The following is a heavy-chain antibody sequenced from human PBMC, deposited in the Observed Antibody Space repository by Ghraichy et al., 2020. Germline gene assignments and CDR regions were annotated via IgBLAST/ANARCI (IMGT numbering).Heavy chain of an antibody. CDR1: GFTFSSYS. Sequence: GGSLRLSCAASGFTFSSYSMNWVRQAPGKGLEWVSSISSSSSYIYYADSVKGRFTISRDNAKNSLYLQMNSLRAEDTAVYYCARVLAGGDNWFDPWGQGTLVTVSS. CDR3: ARVLAGGDNWFDP. V-gene: IGHV3-21*01. D-gene: IGHD3-10*01. J-gene: IGHJ5*02. CDR2: ISSSSSYI.